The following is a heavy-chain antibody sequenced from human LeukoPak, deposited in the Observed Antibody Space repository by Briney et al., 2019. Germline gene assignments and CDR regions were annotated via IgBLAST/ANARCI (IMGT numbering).Heavy chain of an antibody. CDR3: ARAPSGFTYGPGDH. Sequence: ASVKVSCKASGYSFTSYGITWVRQAPGQGLEWMGWISTYDGNANYAQKLQGRVTMTTDTSTITAYMELRSLRSDDTAVYYCARAPSGFTYGPGDHWGQGTLVTVSS. V-gene: IGHV1-18*01. J-gene: IGHJ4*02. CDR1: GYSFTSYG. CDR2: ISTYDGNA. D-gene: IGHD5-18*01.